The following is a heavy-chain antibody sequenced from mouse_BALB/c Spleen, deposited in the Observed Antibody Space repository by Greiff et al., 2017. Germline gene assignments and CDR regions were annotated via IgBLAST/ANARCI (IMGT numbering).Heavy chain of an antibody. CDR2: IWGDGST. J-gene: IGHJ4*01. CDR1: GFSLPGSG. Sequence: QVKLQQSGPGLVAPSQSLSITCTVSGFSLPGSGANWVRQPPGKGLAWLGMIWGDGSTDYNSALKARLSISKDNSKSQVFLKINSLQTDDTARYYCARDPNWAYSMDYWGQGTAVTVSS. D-gene: IGHD4-1*02. CDR3: ARDPNWAYSMDY. V-gene: IGHV2-6-7*01.